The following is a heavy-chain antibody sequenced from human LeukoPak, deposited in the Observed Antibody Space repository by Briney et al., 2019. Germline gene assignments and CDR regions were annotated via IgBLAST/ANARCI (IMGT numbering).Heavy chain of an antibody. Sequence: PGGSLRLSCSASGFTFSSYAMHWGRQAPGKGVEYVSAISSNGGRTYYADSVKGGFTISRDNSKNTLYLKMSSLRAEDTAVYYCVKDLGYYDILTGYYRSGDYYYGMDVWGKGTTVTVSS. J-gene: IGHJ6*04. D-gene: IGHD3-9*01. CDR3: VKDLGYYDILTGYYRSGDYYYGMDV. CDR2: ISSNGGRT. V-gene: IGHV3-64D*06. CDR1: GFTFSSYA.